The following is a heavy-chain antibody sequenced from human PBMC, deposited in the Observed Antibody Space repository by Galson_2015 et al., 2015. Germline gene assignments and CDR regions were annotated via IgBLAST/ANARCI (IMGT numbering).Heavy chain of an antibody. CDR1: GFTFSSYW. CDR2: ISRDGSST. CDR3: AREYGAKVNNDAFDI. D-gene: IGHD4-23*01. Sequence: SLRLSCAASGFTFSSYWMHWVRQAPGKGLVWVSRISRDGSSTTYADSVKGRFTISRDNAKNTLYLQMNSLRAEDAAVYYCAREYGAKVNNDAFDIWGQGTMVTVSS. V-gene: IGHV3-74*01. J-gene: IGHJ3*02.